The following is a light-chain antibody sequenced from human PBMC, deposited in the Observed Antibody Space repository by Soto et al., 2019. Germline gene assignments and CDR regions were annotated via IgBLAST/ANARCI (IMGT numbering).Light chain of an antibody. CDR1: QTVRNNY. V-gene: IGKV3-20*01. CDR3: QQFSSYPLT. J-gene: IGKJ4*01. Sequence: EFVLAPSPGTLSLSPGGRATLSCRSSQTVRNNYLAWYQQKPGQAPRLLIYDASSRATGIPDRFSGGGSGTDFTLTISRLEPEDFAVYYCQQFSSYPLTLGGGTKVDIK. CDR2: DAS.